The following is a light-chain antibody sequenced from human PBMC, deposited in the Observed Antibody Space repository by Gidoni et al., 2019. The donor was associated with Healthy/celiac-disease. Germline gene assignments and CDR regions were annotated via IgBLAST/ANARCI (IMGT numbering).Light chain of an antibody. CDR1: NSDVGGYNY. V-gene: IGLV2-14*03. Sequence: SALTQPASVSASPGQSIPISCTGTNSDVGGYNYVSWYQQHPGKAPKLMIYDVSNRPSGVSNRFSGSKSGNTASLTISGLQAEDEADYYCSSHTSSSTRVFGTGTKVTVL. CDR3: SSHTSSSTRV. J-gene: IGLJ1*01. CDR2: DVS.